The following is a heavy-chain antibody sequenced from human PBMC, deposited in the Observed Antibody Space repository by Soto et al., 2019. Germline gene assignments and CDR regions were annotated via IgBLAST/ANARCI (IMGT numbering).Heavy chain of an antibody. CDR1: GDSISGSYW. CDR3: EREGNGIREVNRNWFDP. J-gene: IGHJ5*02. Sequence: SETLSLTCTVSGDSISGSYWWSWVRQPPGKGLEWIGEVSQSGNTNYNPSLMSRLTISVDKSKNQFSLRLTYVTEADKGIYYCEREGNGIREVNRNWFDPWGQGTLVTVS. D-gene: IGHD2-8*01. V-gene: IGHV4-4*02. CDR2: VSQSGNT.